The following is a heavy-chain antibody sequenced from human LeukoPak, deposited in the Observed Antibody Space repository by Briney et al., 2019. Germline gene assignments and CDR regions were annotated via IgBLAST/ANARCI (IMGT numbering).Heavy chain of an antibody. J-gene: IGHJ1*01. V-gene: IGHV3-23*01. CDR3: AKVPDAYNYGD. CDR2: ISGLGDST. D-gene: IGHD5-24*01. CDR1: AFTFSDSA. Sequence: GGYLSLSCAASAFTFSDSAMSWARQAPGKGLEWVSTISGLGDSTDYADSVKGRFSISRDNSKNTLYLQMHSLRAEDTTKYYCAKVPDAYNYGDGGQGTLVTVSS.